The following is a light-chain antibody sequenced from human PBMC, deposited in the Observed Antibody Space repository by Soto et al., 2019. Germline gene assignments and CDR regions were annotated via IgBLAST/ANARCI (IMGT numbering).Light chain of an antibody. J-gene: IGKJ2*01. CDR2: EAS. Sequence: DIQMTQSPSFLSASVGDRVTITCQASQDISNYLNWFQQKPGKGPKLLISEASHLQTGVPSRFSGSESGADFTLTISSLQPEDIATYYCQQYDSVPYTFGQGTKLEI. CDR3: QQYDSVPYT. CDR1: QDISNY. V-gene: IGKV1-33*01.